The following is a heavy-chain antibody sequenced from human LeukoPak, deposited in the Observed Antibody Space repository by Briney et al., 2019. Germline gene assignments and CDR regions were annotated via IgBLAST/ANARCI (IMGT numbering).Heavy chain of an antibody. D-gene: IGHD1-14*01. Sequence: PSETLSLTCAVYGGSLSGYYWSWIRQPPGKGLEWIGEINHSGSTNYNPSLKSRVTISVDTSKNQFSLKLSSVTAADTAVYYCARGAPATKPNWFDPWGQGTLVTVSS. CDR3: ARGAPATKPNWFDP. J-gene: IGHJ5*02. CDR2: INHSGST. V-gene: IGHV4-34*01. CDR1: GGSLSGYY.